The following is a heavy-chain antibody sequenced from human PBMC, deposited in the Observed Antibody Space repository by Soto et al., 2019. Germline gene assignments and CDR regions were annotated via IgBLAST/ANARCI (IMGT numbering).Heavy chain of an antibody. Sequence: QVQLVESGGGVVQPGRSLRLSCAASGFTFSSYGMHWVRQAPGKGLEWVAVIWYDGSNKYYADSVKGRFTISRDNSKNTLYLQMNSLRAEDTAVYYCARDQGLTVSHFDYWGQGTLVTVSS. CDR2: IWYDGSNK. D-gene: IGHD4-17*01. V-gene: IGHV3-33*01. CDR3: ARDQGLTVSHFDY. CDR1: GFTFSSYG. J-gene: IGHJ4*02.